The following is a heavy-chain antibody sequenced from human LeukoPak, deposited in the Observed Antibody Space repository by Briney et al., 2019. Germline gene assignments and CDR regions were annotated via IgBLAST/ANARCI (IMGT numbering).Heavy chain of an antibody. Sequence: PSETLSLTCAVSGGSISSSNWWSWVRQPPGKGLEWIGEIYHSGSTNYNPSLKSRVTISVDKSKNQFSLKLSSVTAADTAVYYCARGFDYAWGSYCGGFDYWGQGTLVTVSS. V-gene: IGHV4-4*02. J-gene: IGHJ4*02. CDR1: GGSISSSNW. CDR2: IYHSGST. CDR3: ARGFDYAWGSYCGGFDY. D-gene: IGHD3-16*01.